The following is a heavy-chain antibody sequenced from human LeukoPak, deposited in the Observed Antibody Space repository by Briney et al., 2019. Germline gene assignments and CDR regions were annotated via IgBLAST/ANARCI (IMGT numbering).Heavy chain of an antibody. CDR1: GFTFSSYA. CDR2: ITSNRDTT. CDR3: LKDRLGTGDY. J-gene: IGHJ4*02. Sequence: GGSLRLSCSASGFTFSSYAMHWVRQAPGKGLEYVSSITSNRDTTYYTDSVKGRFTISRDNSKNTLYLQMSSLRAEDTAVYYCLKDRLGTGDYWGQGTLVSVSS. D-gene: IGHD7-27*01. V-gene: IGHV3-64D*06.